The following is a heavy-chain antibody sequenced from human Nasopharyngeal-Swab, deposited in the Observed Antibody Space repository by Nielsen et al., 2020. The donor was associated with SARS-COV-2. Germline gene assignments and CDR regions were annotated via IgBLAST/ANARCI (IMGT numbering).Heavy chain of an antibody. J-gene: IGHJ4*02. V-gene: IGHV3-30*02. CDR3: AKSGPPPYYDILTGHFDY. CDR1: GFTFSSYG. CDR2: IRYDGSNK. D-gene: IGHD3-9*01. Sequence: GGSLRLSCAASGFTFSSYGMHWVRQAPGKGLEWVAFIRYDGSNKYYADSVKGRFTISRDNSKNTLYLQMNSLRAEDTAVYYCAKSGPPPYYDILTGHFDYWGQGTLVTVSS.